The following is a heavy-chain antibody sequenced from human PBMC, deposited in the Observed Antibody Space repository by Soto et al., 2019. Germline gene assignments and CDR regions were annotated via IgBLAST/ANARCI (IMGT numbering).Heavy chain of an antibody. J-gene: IGHJ3*01. CDR2: IRRDGVQT. CDR3: ARDLSPSREFFCDAFDV. Sequence: EEQLVESGGGLVQVGGSLRLSCAASGFTFSTFWMTWLRQAPGKGLEWVANIRRDGVQTHYGDSMEGRFTVTRDNAKNSLYLQLNSLRPEDTAMYYCARDLSPSREFFCDAFDVWGQGTFVTVSS. CDR1: GFTFSTFW. V-gene: IGHV3-7*05. D-gene: IGHD3-16*02.